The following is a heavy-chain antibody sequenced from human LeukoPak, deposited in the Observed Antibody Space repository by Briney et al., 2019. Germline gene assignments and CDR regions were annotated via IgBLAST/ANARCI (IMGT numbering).Heavy chain of an antibody. Sequence: GGSLRLSCAASGFTFSNAWMSWVRQAPGKGLEWVGRIKSKTDGGTTDYAAPVKGRFTISRDDSKNTLYLQMNSLKTEDTAVYYCTTAHPDRLTSILMYAFDIWGQGTMVTVSS. J-gene: IGHJ3*02. CDR1: GFTFSNAW. D-gene: IGHD3-16*01. V-gene: IGHV3-15*01. CDR3: TTAHPDRLTSILMYAFDI. CDR2: IKSKTDGGTT.